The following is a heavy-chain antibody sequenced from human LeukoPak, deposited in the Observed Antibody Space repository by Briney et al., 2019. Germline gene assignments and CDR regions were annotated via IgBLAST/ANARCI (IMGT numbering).Heavy chain of an antibody. V-gene: IGHV3-21*01. J-gene: IGHJ4*02. CDR1: GFTFSSYA. CDR3: ARFVGSSGWYDYFDY. D-gene: IGHD6-19*01. CDR2: ISSSSSYI. Sequence: GGSLRLSCAASGFTFSSYAMNWVRQAPGKGPEWVSSISSSSSYIYYADSVRGRFTISRDNAKNSLYLQMNSLRAEDTAVYYCARFVGSSGWYDYFDYWGQGTLVTVSS.